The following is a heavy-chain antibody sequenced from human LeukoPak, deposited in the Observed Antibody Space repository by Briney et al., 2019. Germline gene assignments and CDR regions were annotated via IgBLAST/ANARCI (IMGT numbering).Heavy chain of an antibody. CDR2: ISYDGSNK. V-gene: IGHV3-30-3*01. Sequence: GGSLRLSCAASGFTFSSYAMHWVRQAPGKGLEWVSVISYDGSNKYYADSVKGRFTISRDNSKNTVYLEMSSLRAEDTAVYYCATGGGATKGYYYYYGMDVWGQGTTVTVSS. D-gene: IGHD1-26*01. J-gene: IGHJ6*02. CDR1: GFTFSSYA. CDR3: ATGGGATKGYYYYYGMDV.